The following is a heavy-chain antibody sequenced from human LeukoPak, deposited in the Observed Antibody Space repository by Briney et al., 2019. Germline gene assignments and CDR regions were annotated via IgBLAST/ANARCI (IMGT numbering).Heavy chain of an antibody. CDR3: TRGAGWLIDY. D-gene: IGHD3-16*01. Sequence: SETLSLTCTVSGGSFSSGTYYWAWIRQPPGKGLEWIGSFHNSETTYYNASLKSRVTISADTSKNQFSLKLNSLTTADTAVYYCTRGAGWLIDYWGQGILVTVSS. J-gene: IGHJ4*02. CDR2: FHNSETT. CDR1: GGSFSSGTYY. V-gene: IGHV4-39*07.